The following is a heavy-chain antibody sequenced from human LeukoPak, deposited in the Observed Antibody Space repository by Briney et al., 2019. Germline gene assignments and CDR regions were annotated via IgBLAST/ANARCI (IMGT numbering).Heavy chain of an antibody. CDR2: MFYDGSNK. Sequence: GGSLRLSCAASGFTFSSYGMHWVRQAPGKGLEWVAVMFYDGSNKYYADSVKGRFTISRDNSKNTLYLQMHSLRAEDTAVYYCASEEMATINHYGMGVWGQGTTVTVSS. V-gene: IGHV3-33*08. CDR3: ASEEMATINHYGMGV. CDR1: GFTFSSYG. D-gene: IGHD5-24*01. J-gene: IGHJ6*02.